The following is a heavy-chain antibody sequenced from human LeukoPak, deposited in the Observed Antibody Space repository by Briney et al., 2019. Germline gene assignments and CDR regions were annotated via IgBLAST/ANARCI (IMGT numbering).Heavy chain of an antibody. CDR1: GYSISSGYY. D-gene: IGHD6-13*01. J-gene: IGHJ6*03. CDR3: ARGGGLAAAGTGYYYYYMDV. Sequence: SETLSLTCTVSGYSISSGYYWGWIRQPPGKGLEWIGSIYHSGSTYYNPSLKSRVTISVDTSKNQFSLKLSSVTAADTAVYYCARGGGLAAAGTGYYYYYMDVWGKGTTVTISS. CDR2: IYHSGST. V-gene: IGHV4-38-2*02.